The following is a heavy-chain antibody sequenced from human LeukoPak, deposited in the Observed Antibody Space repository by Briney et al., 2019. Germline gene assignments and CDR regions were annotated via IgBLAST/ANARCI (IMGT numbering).Heavy chain of an antibody. J-gene: IGHJ4*02. D-gene: IGHD1-26*01. CDR2: IIPIFGTA. Sequence: SVKVSCKASGGTFSSYAISWVRQAPGQGLEWMGGIIPIFGTANYAQKFQGRVTITADESTSTAYMELSGLRSEDTAVYYCARVIVVHGIYYFDYWGQGTLVTVSS. CDR1: GGTFSSYA. V-gene: IGHV1-69*13. CDR3: ARVIVVHGIYYFDY.